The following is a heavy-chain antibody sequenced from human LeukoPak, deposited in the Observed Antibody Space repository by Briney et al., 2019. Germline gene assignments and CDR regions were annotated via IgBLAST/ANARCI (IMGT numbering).Heavy chain of an antibody. CDR2: INPSGGST. V-gene: IGHV1-46*01. J-gene: IGHJ3*02. CDR1: GYTFTSYY. D-gene: IGHD6-13*01. CDR3: AREPGYSSSWYGAFDI. Sequence: ASVKVSCKASGYTFTSYYMHWVRQAPGQGLEWMGIINPSGGSTSYAQKFQGRVTMPRDTSTSTVYMELSSLRSEGTAVYYCAREPGYSSSWYGAFDIWGQGTMVTVSS.